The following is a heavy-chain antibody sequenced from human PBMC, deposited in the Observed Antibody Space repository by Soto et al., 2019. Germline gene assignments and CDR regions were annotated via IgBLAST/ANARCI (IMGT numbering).Heavy chain of an antibody. CDR2: IDYTGGT. V-gene: IGHV4-59*01. CDR1: GGSISTYY. J-gene: IGHJ3*02. CDR3: ARGQETAMGDDAFHM. Sequence: QVQLQESGPGLVKPSETLSLICTVSGGSISTYYWSWIRQTPGKGLEWIGHIDYTGGTNYNPSLKSRVTISVDTSKNQFSLKLTSVTAADTAVYYCARGQETAMGDDAFHMWGQGTMVTVSS. D-gene: IGHD5-18*01.